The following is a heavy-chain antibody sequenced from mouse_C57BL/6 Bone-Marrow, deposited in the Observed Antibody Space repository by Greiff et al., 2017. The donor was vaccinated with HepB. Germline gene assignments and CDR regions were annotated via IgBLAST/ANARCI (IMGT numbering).Heavy chain of an antibody. CDR1: GFTFSSYA. D-gene: IGHD2-2*01. CDR2: ISDGGSYT. CDR3: ARMVKYVRYFDY. Sequence: EVKLMESGGGLVKPGGSLKLSCAASGFTFSSYAMSWVRQTPEKRLEWVATISDGGSYTYYPDNVKGRFTISRDNAKNNLYLQMSHLKSEDTAMYYCARMVKYVRYFDYWGQGTTLTVSS. V-gene: IGHV5-4*03. J-gene: IGHJ2*01.